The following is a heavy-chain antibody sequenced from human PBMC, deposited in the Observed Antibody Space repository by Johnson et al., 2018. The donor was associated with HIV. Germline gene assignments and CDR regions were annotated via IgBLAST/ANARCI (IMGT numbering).Heavy chain of an antibody. CDR3: ARGPWAFDI. CDR2: IGTAGDT. Sequence: MLLVESGGGVVQPGGSLRLSCVASGFTFSSYDMHWVRQATGTGLEWVSAIGTAGDTYYPGSVKGRFTISRENAKNSLYLQMNSLRAGDTAVYYRARGPWAFDIWGHGTMVTVSS. J-gene: IGHJ3*02. CDR1: GFTFSSYD. V-gene: IGHV3-13*01.